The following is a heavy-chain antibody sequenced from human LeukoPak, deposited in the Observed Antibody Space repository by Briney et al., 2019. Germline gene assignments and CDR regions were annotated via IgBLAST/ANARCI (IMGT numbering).Heavy chain of an antibody. CDR2: ISGSGGST. V-gene: IGHV3-23*01. J-gene: IGHJ3*02. CDR1: RFTFSSYA. D-gene: IGHD4-11*01. CDR3: AKDRSITTPGDAFDI. Sequence: GGSLRLSCAASRFTFSSYAMSWVRQAPGKGLEWVSGISGSGGSTYYADSVKGRFTISRDNSKNTLYLQMNSLRAEDTAVYYCAKDRSITTPGDAFDIWGQGTMVTVSS.